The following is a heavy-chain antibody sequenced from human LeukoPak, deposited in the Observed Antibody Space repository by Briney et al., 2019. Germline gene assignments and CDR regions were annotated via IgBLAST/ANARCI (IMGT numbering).Heavy chain of an antibody. V-gene: IGHV4-61*02. CDR1: GGSISSGSYS. CDR3: ARRGITMVRGSPPLNWFDP. J-gene: IGHJ5*02. CDR2: MYSSGTT. Sequence: PSETLSLTCTVSGGSISSGSYSWNWIRQPAGKGLEWIGRMYSSGTTNYNPSLKSRVTISVDTSKDQFSLKLSSVTAADTAVYYCARRGITMVRGSPPLNWFDPWGQGTLVTVSS. D-gene: IGHD3-10*01.